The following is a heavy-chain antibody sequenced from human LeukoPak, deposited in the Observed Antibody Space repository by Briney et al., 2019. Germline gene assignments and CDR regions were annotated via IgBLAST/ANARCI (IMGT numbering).Heavy chain of an antibody. CDR2: IIPIFGTA. Sequence: ASVKVSCKASGGTFSSYAISWVRQAPGQGLEWMGGIIPIFGTANYAQKFQGRVTITADESTSTAYMELSSLRSEDTAVYYCARAVGSGSYHDQSYYYYYMDVWGKGTTVTVSS. J-gene: IGHJ6*03. CDR1: GGTFSSYA. D-gene: IGHD3-10*01. CDR3: ARAVGSGSYHDQSYYYYYMDV. V-gene: IGHV1-69*13.